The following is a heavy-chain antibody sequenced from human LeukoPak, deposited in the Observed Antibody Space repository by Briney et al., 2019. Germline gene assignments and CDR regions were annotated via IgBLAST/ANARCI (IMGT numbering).Heavy chain of an antibody. CDR2: IGSTGSWI. V-gene: IGHV3-21*06. J-gene: IGHJ4*02. D-gene: IGHD1-26*01. CDR3: ATLWLRVGAGVY. Sequence: GGSLRLSCAASGITFGDFTMHWVRQAPGKGLEWVSCIGSTGSWIYYADSVKGRFTISRDNSKNSLFLQMNSLTAEDTAVYYCATLWLRVGAGVYWGQGTPVTVSS. CDR1: GITFGDFT.